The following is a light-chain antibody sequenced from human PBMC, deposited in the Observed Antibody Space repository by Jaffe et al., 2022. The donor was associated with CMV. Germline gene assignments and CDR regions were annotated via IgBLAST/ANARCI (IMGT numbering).Light chain of an antibody. CDR2: WAS. CDR1: QSLLYSSNNRNY. V-gene: IGKV4-1*01. CDR3: QQYYSTPLT. J-gene: IGKJ4*01. Sequence: DIVMTQSPDSLPVSLGERATISCKSSQSLLYSSNNRNYLAWYQQKPGQPPKLLIYWASTREFGVPDRFSGSGSGTDFTLTISGLQAEDVAVYYCQQYYSTPLTFGGGTKVEI.